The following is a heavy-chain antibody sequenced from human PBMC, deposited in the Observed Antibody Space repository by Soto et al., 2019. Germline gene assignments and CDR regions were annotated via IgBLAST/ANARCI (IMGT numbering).Heavy chain of an antibody. CDR3: ARGRTLITGTSLDY. CDR2: INHSGST. Sequence: QVQLQRWGAGLLKPSETLSLTCAVYGGSFSGYYWTWIRQPPGKGLEWIGEINHSGSTNYKPSLRSRVTISVDTSKNQLSLKVNSVTAADTAVYYCARGRTLITGTSLDYWGQGTLVTVSS. V-gene: IGHV4-34*01. J-gene: IGHJ4*02. CDR1: GGSFSGYY. D-gene: IGHD1-20*01.